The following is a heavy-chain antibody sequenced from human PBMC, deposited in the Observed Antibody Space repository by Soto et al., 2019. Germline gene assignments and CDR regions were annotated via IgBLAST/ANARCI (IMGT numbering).Heavy chain of an antibody. CDR3: ARVVPAAMDDYYYGMDV. D-gene: IGHD2-2*01. CDR2: IIPIFGTA. V-gene: IGHV1-69*13. J-gene: IGHJ6*02. CDR1: GGTFSSYS. Sequence: SVKVSCKASGGTFSSYSISWVRQAPGQGLEWMGGIIPIFGTANYAQKFQGRVTITADESTSTAYMELSSLRSEDTAGYYCARVVPAAMDDYYYGMDVWG.